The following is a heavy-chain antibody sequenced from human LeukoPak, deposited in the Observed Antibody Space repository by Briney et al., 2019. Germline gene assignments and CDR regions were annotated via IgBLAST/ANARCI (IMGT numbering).Heavy chain of an antibody. CDR2: INHSGST. CDR3: ARHSPYYYDSSCLDY. D-gene: IGHD3-22*01. V-gene: IGHV4-34*01. Sequence: SETLSLTCAVYLGSFRGYYGSCIRQPPGKGLEWMGEINHSGSTNYNPSLTSRVTISVDTSKNQFSLKLSSVTAADTAVYYCARHSPYYYDSSCLDYWGQGTLVTVSS. J-gene: IGHJ4*02. CDR1: LGSFRGYY.